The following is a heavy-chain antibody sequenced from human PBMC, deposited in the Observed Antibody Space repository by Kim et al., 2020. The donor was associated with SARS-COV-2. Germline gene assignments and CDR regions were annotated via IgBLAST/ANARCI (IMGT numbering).Heavy chain of an antibody. Sequence: GGSLRLSCTVFGLTFNNYRMTWVRQAPGKGLDWVANMNQDGSEKFYVDSVKGRFTISRDNARNSLFLQMDSLRPEDTAVYYCVAGGTDLGVWGQGTLVTVSS. CDR2: MNQDGSEK. J-gene: IGHJ4*02. D-gene: IGHD3-16*01. CDR1: GLTFNNYR. CDR3: VAGGTDLGV. V-gene: IGHV3-7*01.